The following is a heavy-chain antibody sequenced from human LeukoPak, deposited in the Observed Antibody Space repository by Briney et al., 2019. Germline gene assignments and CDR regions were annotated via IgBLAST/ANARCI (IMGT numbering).Heavy chain of an antibody. CDR2: ISAYNGNT. Sequence: ASVKVSCKASGYTFTSYGISWVRQAPGQGLEWMGWISAYNGNTNYAQKLQGRVTMTTDTSTSTAYVELRSLRSDDTAVYYCARDHLGYSSGWYSPLDYWGQGTLVTVSS. J-gene: IGHJ4*02. CDR1: GYTFTSYG. CDR3: ARDHLGYSSGWYSPLDY. D-gene: IGHD6-19*01. V-gene: IGHV1-18*01.